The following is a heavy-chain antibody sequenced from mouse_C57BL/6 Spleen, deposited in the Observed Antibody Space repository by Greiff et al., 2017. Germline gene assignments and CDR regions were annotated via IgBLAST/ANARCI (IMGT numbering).Heavy chain of an antibody. CDR2: IWSDGST. CDR3: ARHYYSNYVGAMDY. Sequence: VHLVESGPGLVAPSQSLSITCTVSGFSLTSYGVHWVRQPPGKGLEWLVVIWSDGSTTYNSALKSRLSISKDNSKSQVFLKMNSLQTDDTAMYYCARHYYSNYVGAMDYWGQGTSVTVSS. D-gene: IGHD2-5*01. CDR1: GFSLTSYG. J-gene: IGHJ4*01. V-gene: IGHV2-6-1*01.